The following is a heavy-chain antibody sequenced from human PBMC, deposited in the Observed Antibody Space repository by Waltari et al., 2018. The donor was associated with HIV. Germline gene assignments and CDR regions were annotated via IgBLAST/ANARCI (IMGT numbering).Heavy chain of an antibody. CDR3: VRDYDSSGYYSANWFDP. CDR1: GFTFRSYW. V-gene: IGHV3-74*01. CDR2: INNDGSNT. D-gene: IGHD3-22*01. J-gene: IGHJ5*02. Sequence: GGGLVQPGGSLRLSCVASGFTFRSYWMHWVRQGPGRGLVWVSRINNDGSNTNYADSVKGRFTISRDNAKNTLYLQMNSLRAEDTAVYSCVRDYDSSGYYSANWFDPWGQGTLVTVSS.